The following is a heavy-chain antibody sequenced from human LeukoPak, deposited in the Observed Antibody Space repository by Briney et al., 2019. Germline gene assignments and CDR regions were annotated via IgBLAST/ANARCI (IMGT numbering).Heavy chain of an antibody. CDR3: AVGGENILTGYYKPLDY. CDR1: GSIFTSYW. D-gene: IGHD3-9*01. V-gene: IGHV5-51*01. J-gene: IGHJ4*02. CDR2: ICPGDSDT. Sequence: PGASLQICCEGSGSIFTSYWIGWGRQLAGKGLEWMGIICPGDSDTRYSPTFQGQVTISADKSISTAYLQWSSLKASDTAMYYCAVGGENILTGYYKPLDYWGQGTLVTVSS.